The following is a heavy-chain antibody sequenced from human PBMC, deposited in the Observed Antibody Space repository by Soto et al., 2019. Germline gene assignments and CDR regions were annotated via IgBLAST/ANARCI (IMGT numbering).Heavy chain of an antibody. CDR2: ISASTRNT. CDR1: GYTFSDYA. D-gene: IGHD2-15*01. CDR3: VRCYCSVGSCYACWHFDL. Sequence: QVQLVQSGGEVKKPGASVKVSCQASGYTFSDYAISWVRQAPGQGLEWMGWISASTRNTDQAQNFQGRVIMTLDTSTNTAYVELRRVRSDDTAVYYCVRCYCSVGSCYACWHFDLWGRGTLVTVSS. J-gene: IGHJ2*01. V-gene: IGHV1-18*01.